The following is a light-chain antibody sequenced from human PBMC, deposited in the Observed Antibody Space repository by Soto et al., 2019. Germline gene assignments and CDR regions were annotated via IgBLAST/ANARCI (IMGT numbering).Light chain of an antibody. V-gene: IGKV3-11*01. CDR2: DAS. CDR3: QQRSTWPLT. CDR1: QSVSSN. J-gene: IGKJ4*01. Sequence: EIVMTQSPATLSVSPGERATLSCRASQSVSSNLAWYQHKPGQAPRLLIYDASNRATGIPARVSGSGSGTDVTLSISSLEPEDFAVYYGQQRSTWPLTFGGGTKVDIK.